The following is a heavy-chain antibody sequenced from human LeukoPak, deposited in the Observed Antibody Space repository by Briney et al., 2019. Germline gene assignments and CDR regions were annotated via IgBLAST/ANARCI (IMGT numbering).Heavy chain of an antibody. CDR2: VTGDGAVT. V-gene: IGHV3-23*01. CDR1: GFTFNNYA. CDR3: AKRLSSRVPSTDFDY. J-gene: IGHJ4*02. Sequence: GGSLRLSCAASGFTFNNYAMNWVRQAPGKGLEWVSAVTGDGAVTYYADSVGGRFIVSRDNSKNIVYLQMTSLRAEDTALYYCAKRLSSRVPSTDFDYWGRGTLVTVSS. D-gene: IGHD6-13*01.